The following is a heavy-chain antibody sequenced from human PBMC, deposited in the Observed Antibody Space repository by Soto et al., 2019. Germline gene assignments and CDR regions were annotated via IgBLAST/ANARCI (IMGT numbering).Heavy chain of an antibody. CDR3: VVDTSGLLDY. Sequence: QVHLVESGGGVVQPGRSLRLSCAASGFTFSSNGMHWVRQAPGKGLEWVAVIWYDGNKKYYGDSVRGRFTISRDNSKNTLNLEMNSLRAEDTAVYYCVVDTSGLLDYWGQGTQVTVSS. CDR2: IWYDGNKK. D-gene: IGHD3-22*01. V-gene: IGHV3-33*03. CDR1: GFTFSSNG. J-gene: IGHJ4*02.